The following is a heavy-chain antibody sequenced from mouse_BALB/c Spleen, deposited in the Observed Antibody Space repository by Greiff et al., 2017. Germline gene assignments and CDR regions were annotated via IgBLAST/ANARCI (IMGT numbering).Heavy chain of an antibody. V-gene: IGHV1S56*01. J-gene: IGHJ1*01. CDR3: ARLGYYGSSYWYFDV. CDR2: IYPGNVNT. D-gene: IGHD1-1*01. Sequence: VQLQQSGPELVKPGASVRISCKASGYTFTSYYIHWVKQRPGQGLEWIGWIYPGNVNTKYNEKFKGKATLTADKSSSTAYMQLSSLTSEDSAVYFCARLGYYGSSYWYFDVWGAGTTVTVSS. CDR1: GYTFTSYY.